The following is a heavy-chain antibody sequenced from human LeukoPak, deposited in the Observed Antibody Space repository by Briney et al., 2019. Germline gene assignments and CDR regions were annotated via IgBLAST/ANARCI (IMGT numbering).Heavy chain of an antibody. CDR2: ISGSGGST. CDR3: AKEGGSWPSPFDY. J-gene: IGHJ4*02. V-gene: IGHV3-23*01. D-gene: IGHD1-26*01. CDR1: GFTFSSYA. Sequence: GGSLRLSGAASGFTFSSYAMSWVRQAPGKGLDGVSAISGSGGSTYYADSVKGRFTISRDNSKNTLYLQMNSLRAEDTAVYYCAKEGGSWPSPFDYWGQGTLVTVSS.